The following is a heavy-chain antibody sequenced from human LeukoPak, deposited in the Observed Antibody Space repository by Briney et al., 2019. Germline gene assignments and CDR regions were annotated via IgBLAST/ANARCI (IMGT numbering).Heavy chain of an antibody. CDR1: GDSISSGGYY. CDR3: TRDIVGPSYSYYYGMDV. J-gene: IGHJ6*04. V-gene: IGHV4-31*03. Sequence: SETLSLTCTVSGDSISSGGYYWTWIRQHPGKGLEWIGNIYYSGSTYYNPSLKSRVTISVDTTKNQFSLKLSSVTAADTAGYYCTRDIVGPSYSYYYGMDVWGEGTTVTVSS. D-gene: IGHD1-26*01. CDR2: IYYSGST.